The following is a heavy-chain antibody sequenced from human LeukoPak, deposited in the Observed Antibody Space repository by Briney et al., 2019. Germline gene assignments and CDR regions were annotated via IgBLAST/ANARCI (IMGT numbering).Heavy chain of an antibody. Sequence: GGSLRLSCAASGFTVSSSPINWVRQAPGRGLEWVSVIYSGGNTFYADSVKGRFTISRHNSENTLYLQMNSLSADDTAVYYCARLMGSGWFDPWGQGTLVTVSS. CDR2: IYSGGNT. V-gene: IGHV3-53*04. CDR1: GFTVSSSP. CDR3: ARLMGSGWFDP. D-gene: IGHD1-26*01. J-gene: IGHJ5*02.